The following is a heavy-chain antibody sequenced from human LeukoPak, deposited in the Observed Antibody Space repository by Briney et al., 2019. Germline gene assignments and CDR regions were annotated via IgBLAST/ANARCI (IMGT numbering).Heavy chain of an antibody. D-gene: IGHD6-19*01. J-gene: IGHJ4*02. V-gene: IGHV1-3*01. Sequence: ASVKVSCKASGYPFTSYAIHWVRQAPGQGLEWMGCVSAGDGNTKSSQNLQGRVTITRDTSANTAYMELSSLRSEDTAVYYCARAPSSGWYYDSWGQGTLVTVSS. CDR1: GYPFTSYA. CDR2: VSAGDGNT. CDR3: ARAPSSGWYYDS.